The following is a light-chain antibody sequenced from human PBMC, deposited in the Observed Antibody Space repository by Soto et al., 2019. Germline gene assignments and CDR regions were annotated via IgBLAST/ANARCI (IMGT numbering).Light chain of an antibody. CDR3: QQRDNWPQT. CDR1: QSIRTF. Sequence: EVVMTQSPATLSLSPGERATLSCRASQSIRTFLAWYQHRPGQAPRLLIYDASDRASGIPARFSGSGSGTDFTLTISSLEPEDSAFYYCQQRDNWPQTFGQGTKVDFK. J-gene: IGKJ1*01. V-gene: IGKV3-11*01. CDR2: DAS.